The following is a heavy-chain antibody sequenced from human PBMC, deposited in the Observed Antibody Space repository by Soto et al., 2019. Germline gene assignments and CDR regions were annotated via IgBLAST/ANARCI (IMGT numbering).Heavy chain of an antibody. CDR1: GFTLSSYW. J-gene: IGHJ6*02. V-gene: IGHV3-7*01. CDR3: ARFILSGPYYYYYGMDV. D-gene: IGHD3-9*01. CDR2: IKQDGSEK. Sequence: GGSLRLSCAASGFTLSSYWMNWVRQAPGKGLEWVANIKQDGSEKYYVDSVKGRFIISRDNAKNSLYLQMNSLRAEDTAVYYCARFILSGPYYYYYGMDVWGQGTTVTVSS.